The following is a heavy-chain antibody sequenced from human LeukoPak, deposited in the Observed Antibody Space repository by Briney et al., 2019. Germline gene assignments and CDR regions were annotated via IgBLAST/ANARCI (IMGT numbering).Heavy chain of an antibody. CDR3: ARDICGYNYGCFDS. D-gene: IGHD5-18*01. CDR1: GDSIGRGSYY. V-gene: IGHV4-61*02. Sequence: PSQTLSLTCAVSGDSIGRGSYYWGWIRQPAGKAPEWIGRIFNTGSTSYNPSLKSRVTISVDTSKNQFSLDLRSVTAADTAVYYCARDICGYNYGCFDSWGQGTLVTVSS. J-gene: IGHJ4*02. CDR2: IFNTGST.